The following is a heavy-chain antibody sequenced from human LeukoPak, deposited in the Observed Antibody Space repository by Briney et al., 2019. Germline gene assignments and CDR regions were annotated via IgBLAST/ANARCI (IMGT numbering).Heavy chain of an antibody. CDR3: FGNDGY. CDR1: GFTFGDYA. CDR2: IRGKAYGGTT. J-gene: IGHJ4*02. D-gene: IGHD1-1*01. Sequence: GGSLRLSCTASGFTFGDYAMSWVRQAPGKGLEWVGFIRGKAYGGTTEYAASVKGRFTISRDDSKSIAYLQMNSLKTEDTAVYYCFGNDGYWGQGTLVTVSS. V-gene: IGHV3-49*04.